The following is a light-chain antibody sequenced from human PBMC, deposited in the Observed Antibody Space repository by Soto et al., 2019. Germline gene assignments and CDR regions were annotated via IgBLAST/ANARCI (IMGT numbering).Light chain of an antibody. J-gene: IGKJ3*01. CDR1: QSVSSN. Sequence: EIVMTQSPATLSVSPGERATLSCRASQSVSSNLAWYQQKPGQAPRLLIYGASTRATGIPARFSGSGSGTEFTLTISSLQSEDFETYYCQQANSFPHTFGPGTKVDIK. CDR2: GAS. V-gene: IGKV3-15*01. CDR3: QQANSFPHT.